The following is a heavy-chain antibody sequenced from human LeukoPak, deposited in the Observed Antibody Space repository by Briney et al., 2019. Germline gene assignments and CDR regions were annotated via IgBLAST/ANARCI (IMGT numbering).Heavy chain of an antibody. CDR1: GFTFSSYA. J-gene: IGHJ4*02. Sequence: PGASLRLSCAASGFTFSSYAMTWVRQAPGKGLEWVSGISGSGGSTYYADSVKGRFTIPRDNSKNTLYLQMNSLRAEDTAVYYCAKGLTIFGWGQGTLVTVST. D-gene: IGHD3-3*01. CDR2: ISGSGGST. V-gene: IGHV3-23*01. CDR3: AKGLTIFG.